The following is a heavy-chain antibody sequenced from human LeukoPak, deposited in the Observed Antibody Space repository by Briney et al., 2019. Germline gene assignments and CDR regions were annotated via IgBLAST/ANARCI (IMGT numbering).Heavy chain of an antibody. Sequence: PGGSLRLSCAASGFTFSSYAMHWVRQAPGKGLEWVAVISYDGSNKYYADSVKGRFTISRDNSKNTLYLQMNSLRAEDTAVYYCANLERWLLEPGAFDIWGQGTMVTVSS. V-gene: IGHV3-30-3*01. J-gene: IGHJ3*02. CDR1: GFTFSSYA. CDR3: ANLERWLLEPGAFDI. D-gene: IGHD5-24*01. CDR2: ISYDGSNK.